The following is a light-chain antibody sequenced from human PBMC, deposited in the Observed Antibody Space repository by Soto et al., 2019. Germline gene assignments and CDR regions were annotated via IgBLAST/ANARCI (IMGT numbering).Light chain of an antibody. Sequence: DIQMTQSPSTLSASVGDRVTITCRASQSISSWLAWYQQKPGKAPKLLIYDASSLESGVPSRFSGSGSGTEFTLTISGLQSEDFAVYYCQQYENWPGFGGGTKVDIK. V-gene: IGKV1-5*01. CDR2: DAS. J-gene: IGKJ4*01. CDR1: QSISSW. CDR3: QQYENWPG.